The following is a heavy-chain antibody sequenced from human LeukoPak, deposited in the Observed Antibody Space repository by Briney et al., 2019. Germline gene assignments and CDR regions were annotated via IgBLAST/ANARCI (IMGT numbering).Heavy chain of an antibody. V-gene: IGHV4-39*07. J-gene: IGHJ5*02. CDR3: ASFRGSSLGGNWFDP. D-gene: IGHD3-16*01. CDR2: IYYTGTT. CDR1: GGSISSSSYY. Sequence: PSETLSLTCTVSGGSISSSSYYWGWIRQPPGRRLEWIASIYYTGTTYDNPSLKSRAIIFVDTSKNQFSLKLSSVTAAETAVYYCASFRGSSLGGNWFDPWGQGTLVTVSS.